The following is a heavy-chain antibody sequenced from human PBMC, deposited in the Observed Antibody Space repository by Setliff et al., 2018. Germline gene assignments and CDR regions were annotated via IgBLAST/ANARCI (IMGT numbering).Heavy chain of an antibody. CDR3: ARVPTIRFGELYRNDY. Sequence: SETLSLTCTVSGGSISSYYWSWIRQPPGKRLEWIGEIIHNEDINYNPSLKSRVTISMDTSKNQFSLKLSSVTAADTAVYYCARVPTIRFGELYRNDYWGQGTLVTVSS. CDR1: GGSISSYY. D-gene: IGHD3-10*01. J-gene: IGHJ4*02. V-gene: IGHV4-34*12. CDR2: IIHNEDI.